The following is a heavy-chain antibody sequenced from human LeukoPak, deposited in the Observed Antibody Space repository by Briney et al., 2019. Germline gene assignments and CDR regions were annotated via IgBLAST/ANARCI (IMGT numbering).Heavy chain of an antibody. CDR2: ISGSGGST. CDR3: ARVAGTKCFDY. V-gene: IGHV3-23*01. Sequence: SGGSLRLSCAGSGFTFSTYAVSWVRQAPGKGLEWVSSISGSGGSTSYADSVKGRFTISRDNSKNTLYLQMNSLRAEDTAIYYCARVAGTKCFDYWGQGTLVTVSS. J-gene: IGHJ4*02. CDR1: GFTFSTYA. D-gene: IGHD6-19*01.